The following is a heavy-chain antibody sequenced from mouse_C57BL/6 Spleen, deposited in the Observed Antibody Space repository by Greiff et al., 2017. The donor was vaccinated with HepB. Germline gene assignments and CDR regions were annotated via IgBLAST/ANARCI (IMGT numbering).Heavy chain of an antibody. CDR2: ISSGGDYI. Sequence: EVNVVESGEGLVKPGGSLKHSCAASGITFSSYAMSWVRQTPEKRLEWVAYISSGGDYIYYADTVKGRFNISRDNARNTLYLQMSSLKSEETAMYYCTRAQLELYYFDRWGQGTTYTDSS. V-gene: IGHV5-9-1*02. CDR1: GITFSSYA. D-gene: IGHD4-1*02. CDR3: TRAQLELYYFDR. J-gene: IGHJ2*01.